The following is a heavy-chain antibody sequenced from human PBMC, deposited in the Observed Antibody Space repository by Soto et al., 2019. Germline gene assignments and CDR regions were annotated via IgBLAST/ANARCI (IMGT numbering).Heavy chain of an antibody. D-gene: IGHD5-18*01. J-gene: IGHJ6*02. CDR2: IIPIFGTA. V-gene: IGHV1-69*13. CDR1: GGTFSSYA. Sequence: GASVKVSCKASGGTFSSYAISWVRQAPGQRLEWMGGIIPIFGTANYAQKFQGRVTITADESTSTAYMELSSLRSEDTAVYYCARGSLDTAMDDYYYYGMDVWGQGTTVTVSS. CDR3: ARGSLDTAMDDYYYYGMDV.